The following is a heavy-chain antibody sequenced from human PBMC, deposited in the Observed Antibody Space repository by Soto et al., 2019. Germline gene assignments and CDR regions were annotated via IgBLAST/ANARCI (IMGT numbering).Heavy chain of an antibody. V-gene: IGHV3-48*02. CDR3: ARDCSMSLIRYFDWHPGYYGMDV. CDR1: GFTFSSYS. CDR2: ISSSSSTI. J-gene: IGHJ6*02. D-gene: IGHD3-9*01. Sequence: PGGSLRLSCAASGFTFSSYSMNWVRQAPGKGLEWVSYISSSSSTIYYADSVKGRFTISRDNAKNSLYLQMNSLRDEDTAVYYCARDCSMSLIRYFDWHPGYYGMDVWGQGTMVTVSS.